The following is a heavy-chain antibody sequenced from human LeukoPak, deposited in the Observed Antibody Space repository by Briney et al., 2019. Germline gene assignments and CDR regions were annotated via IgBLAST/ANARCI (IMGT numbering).Heavy chain of an antibody. D-gene: IGHD6-19*01. CDR2: ISYDGSNK. J-gene: IGHJ5*02. CDR3: ARDPWQWLETGWFDP. CDR1: GFTFSSYG. V-gene: IGHV3-30*03. Sequence: HPGGSLRLSCAASGFTFSSYGMHWVRQAPGKGLEWVAVISYDGSNKYYADSVKGRFTISRDNSKNTLYLQMNSLRAEDTAVYYCARDPWQWLETGWFDPWGQGTLVTVSS.